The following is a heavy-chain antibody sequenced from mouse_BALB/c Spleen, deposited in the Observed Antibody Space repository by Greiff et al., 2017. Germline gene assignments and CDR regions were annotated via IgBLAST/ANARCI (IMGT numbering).Heavy chain of an antibody. D-gene: IGHD2-1*01. Sequence: QVQLQQSGAELVKPGASVKLSCKASGYTFTSYYMYWVKQRPGQGLEWIGEINPSNGGTNFNEKFKSKATLTVDKSSSTAYMQLSSLTSEDSAVYYCTRPPYGNYPAWFAYWGQGTLVTVSA. V-gene: IGHV1S81*02. CDR1: GYTFTSYY. CDR3: TRPPYGNYPAWFAY. J-gene: IGHJ3*01. CDR2: INPSNGGT.